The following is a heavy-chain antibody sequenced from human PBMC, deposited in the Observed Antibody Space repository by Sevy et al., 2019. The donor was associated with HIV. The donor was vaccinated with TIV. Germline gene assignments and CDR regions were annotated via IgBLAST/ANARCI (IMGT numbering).Heavy chain of an antibody. CDR1: GGTFTTSG. D-gene: IGHD6-19*01. CDR3: ARGGGNGWYYFDY. V-gene: IGHV1-69*13. CDR2: IIPILGTT. Sequence: ASVKVSCKASGGTFTTSGISCVRQVPGQGLEWMGGIIPILGTTNYAQRFQYRVTITADESTKTAYMELSSLRSEDTAVYYCARGGGNGWYYFDYWGQATSVTVSS. J-gene: IGHJ4*02.